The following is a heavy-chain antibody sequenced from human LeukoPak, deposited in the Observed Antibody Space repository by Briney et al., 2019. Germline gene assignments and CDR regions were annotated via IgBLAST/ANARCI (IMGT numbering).Heavy chain of an antibody. J-gene: IGHJ6*03. CDR2: INPNSGGT. Sequence: ASVKVSCKASGYTFTGYYMHWVRQAPGQGLEWMGRINPNSGGTNYAQKFQGRVTMTRDTSISTAYMELSRLRPDDTAVYYCAGGPEKKDYYYYYYMDVWGKGTTVTVSS. CDR1: GYTFTGYY. V-gene: IGHV1-2*06. D-gene: IGHD1-14*01. CDR3: AGGPEKKDYYYYYYMDV.